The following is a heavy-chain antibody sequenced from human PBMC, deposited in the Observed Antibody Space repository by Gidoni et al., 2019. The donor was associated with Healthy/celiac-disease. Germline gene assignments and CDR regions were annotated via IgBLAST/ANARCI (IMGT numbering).Heavy chain of an antibody. V-gene: IGHV3-30-3*01. CDR1: GFTFSSYA. CDR2: ISYDGSNK. D-gene: IGHD3-22*01. CDR3: ARGLINYYDSSGYYGDYYYYYGMDV. Sequence: QVQLVESGGGVVQPGRSLRLSCAASGFTFSSYAMHWVGQAPGKGLEWVAVISYDGSNKYYADSVKGRFTISRDNSKNTLYLQMNSLRAEDTAVYYCARGLINYYDSSGYYGDYYYYYGMDVWGQGTTVTVSS. J-gene: IGHJ6*02.